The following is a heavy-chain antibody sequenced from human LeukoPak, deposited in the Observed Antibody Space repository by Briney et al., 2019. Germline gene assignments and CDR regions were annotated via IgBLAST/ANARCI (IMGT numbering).Heavy chain of an antibody. V-gene: IGHV1-2*02. J-gene: IGHJ4*02. Sequence: ASVKVSCKASGYTFTGYYMHWVRQAPGQGLEWMGWINPNSGGTNYAQKFQGRVTMTRDTSISTAYMELSRLRSDDTAVYYCAREGDACSSSTDFDYWGQGTLVTVSS. CDR1: GYTFTGYY. CDR3: AREGDACSSSTDFDY. D-gene: IGHD6-6*01. CDR2: INPNSGGT.